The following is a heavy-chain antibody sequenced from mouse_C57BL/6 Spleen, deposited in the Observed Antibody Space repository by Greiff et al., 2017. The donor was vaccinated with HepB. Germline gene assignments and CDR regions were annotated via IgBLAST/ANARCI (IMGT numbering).Heavy chain of an antibody. CDR1: GYTFTDYN. V-gene: IGHV1-22*01. J-gene: IGHJ3*01. Sequence: EVQLQESGPELVKPGASVKMSCTASGYTFTDYNMHWVKQSHGKSLEWIGYINSNNGGTSYNQKFKGKATLTENKSSSTDYMELRSLTSEDSAGYYCGYDYDVQFADWGQGTLVTVAA. CDR3: GYDYDVQFAD. D-gene: IGHD2-4*01. CDR2: INSNNGGT.